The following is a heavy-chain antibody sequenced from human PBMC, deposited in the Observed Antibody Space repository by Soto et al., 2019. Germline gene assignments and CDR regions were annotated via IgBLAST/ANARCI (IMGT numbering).Heavy chain of an antibody. Sequence: QVQLQESGPGQVKPSQTLSLTCTVSGGSFSSGGYYWTWIRQHPGEGLERLGYIYYSGNTYNNPALRIRVTISSDKSMNQFSWKLSSVTAADRAVYFCTRGVGITIVGAVTTGPFFDSWGQGTLVTVSS. CDR2: IYYSGNT. CDR3: TRGVGITIVGAVTTGPFFDS. V-gene: IGHV4-31*03. CDR1: GGSFSSGGYY. J-gene: IGHJ4*02. D-gene: IGHD3-3*01.